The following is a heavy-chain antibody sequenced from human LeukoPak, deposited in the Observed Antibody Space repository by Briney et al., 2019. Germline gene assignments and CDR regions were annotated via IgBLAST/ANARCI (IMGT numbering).Heavy chain of an antibody. CDR2: IYYSGST. D-gene: IGHD3-3*01. CDR1: GGSISSSSYY. J-gene: IGHJ3*02. CDR3: ASHYDFAIDAFDI. V-gene: IGHV4-39*07. Sequence: SETLSLTCTVSGGSISSSSYYWGWIRQPPGKGLEWIGSIYYSGSTYHNPSLKSRVTISVDTSKNQFSLRLSSVTAADTAVYYCASHYDFAIDAFDIWGQGTMVTVSS.